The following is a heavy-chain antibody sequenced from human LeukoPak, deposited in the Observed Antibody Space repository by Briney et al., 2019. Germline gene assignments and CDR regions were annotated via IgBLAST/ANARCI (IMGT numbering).Heavy chain of an antibody. Sequence: GGSLRLSCAASGFTFSSYAMSWVRQAPGKGLEWVSAISGSGGSTYYADSVKGRFTISRDNSKNTLYLQMNSLRAEDTAVYYCAKYWGDYYDSSGYYYFDYWGQGTLVTVSS. V-gene: IGHV3-23*01. CDR1: GFTFSSYA. J-gene: IGHJ4*02. CDR3: AKYWGDYYDSSGYYYFDY. CDR2: ISGSGGST. D-gene: IGHD3-22*01.